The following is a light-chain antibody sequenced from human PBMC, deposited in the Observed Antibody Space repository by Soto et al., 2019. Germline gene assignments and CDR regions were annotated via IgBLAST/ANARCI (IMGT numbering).Light chain of an antibody. Sequence: EIVLTQAPGTLSLSPGERATLSCRDSQRVRSSSLVWYQQKSRQAPRLLIYGASARATGIPDRFSGSGSGTDFTLTISRLEPEDFAVYYCQQYGSSPWTFGQGTKVDIK. V-gene: IGKV3-20*01. CDR2: GAS. CDR1: QRVRSSS. CDR3: QQYGSSPWT. J-gene: IGKJ1*01.